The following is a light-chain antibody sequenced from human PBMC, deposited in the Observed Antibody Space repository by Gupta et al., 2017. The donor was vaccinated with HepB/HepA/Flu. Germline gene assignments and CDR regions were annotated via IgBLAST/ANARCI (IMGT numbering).Light chain of an antibody. J-gene: IGLJ1*01. CDR1: SSDVGAYKY. CDR3: CLYISSDFYV. Sequence: QSALTQPRSVSGSPGQSVTISCTETSSDVGAYKYVSWYQQHAGKAPKLMIYDVTKRPSGVPGRFSVSKSGNTASLTISVRQAEEEADYYCCLYISSDFYVFGSGTKVTVL. CDR2: DVT. V-gene: IGLV2-11*01.